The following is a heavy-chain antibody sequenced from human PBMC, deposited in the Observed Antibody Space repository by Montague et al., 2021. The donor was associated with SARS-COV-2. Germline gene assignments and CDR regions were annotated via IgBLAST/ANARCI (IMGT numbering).Heavy chain of an antibody. V-gene: IGHV1-18*01. CDR2: ISAYNGNT. CDR3: ARCAVVVITTCDAFGI. J-gene: IGHJ3*02. CDR1: GYAFTSYG. D-gene: IGHD3-22*01. Sequence: SVKVSCKASGYAFTSYGISWVRQAPGQGLEWMGWISAYNGNTNYAQKLQGRVTMTTDTSTSTAYMELGSLRSDDTAVYYCARCAVVVITTCDAFGIWGQGTMVTVSS.